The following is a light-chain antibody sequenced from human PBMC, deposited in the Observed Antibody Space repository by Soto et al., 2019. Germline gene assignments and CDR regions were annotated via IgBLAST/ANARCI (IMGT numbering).Light chain of an antibody. J-gene: IGKJ1*01. CDR1: QSINTW. CDR2: KAS. V-gene: IGKV1-5*03. CDR3: QQYDNYRT. Sequence: QMTQSPSTLSASVGDNVTITCRASQSINTWLAWYQLKPGKAPRLLIYKASTLESGVPSRFSGSGSGTEFTLTISSLQPDDLATYYCQQYDNYRTVGQGTKVEI.